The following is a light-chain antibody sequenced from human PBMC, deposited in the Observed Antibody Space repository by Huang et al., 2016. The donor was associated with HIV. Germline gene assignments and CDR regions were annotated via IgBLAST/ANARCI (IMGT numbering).Light chain of an antibody. CDR1: QSVSSN. CDR3: QQYNNWPPV. Sequence: EIVMTQSPATLSVSPGERATLSCRASQSVSSNFAWYQQKPGQAPRLLIYGASTRATGIPAGFSGSWSGTEFTLTISSLQSEDFAVYYCQQYNNWPPVFGPGTKVDIK. J-gene: IGKJ3*01. V-gene: IGKV3-15*01. CDR2: GAS.